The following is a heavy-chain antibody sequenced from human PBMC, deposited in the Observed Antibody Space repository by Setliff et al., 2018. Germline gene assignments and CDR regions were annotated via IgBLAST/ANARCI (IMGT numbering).Heavy chain of an antibody. CDR3: ANCRYQVPYDY. J-gene: IGHJ4*02. CDR2: ISPVGST. Sequence: PSETLSLTCGVYGGGGSFSNYYWSWIRQPPGKGLEWIGEISPVGSTNYNPSLRSRVTMSLDTSKNQFSLKLNSVTAADTGVYYCANCRYQVPYDYWGQGTLVTVSS. CDR1: GGGGSFSNYY. D-gene: IGHD2-2*01. V-gene: IGHV4-34*01.